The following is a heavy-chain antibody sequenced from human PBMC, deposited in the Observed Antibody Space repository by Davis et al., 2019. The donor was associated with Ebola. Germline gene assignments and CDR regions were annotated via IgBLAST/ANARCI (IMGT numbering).Heavy chain of an antibody. CDR3: AKVYRRVTTNYFDY. CDR1: GFTFSSYW. V-gene: IGHV3-23*01. D-gene: IGHD1-1*01. Sequence: PGGSLRLSCAASGFTFSSYWMSWVRQAPGKGLEWVSAISGSGGSTYYADSVKGRFTISRDNSKNTLYLQMNSLRAEDTAVYYCAKVYRRVTTNYFDYWGQGTLVTVSS. CDR2: ISGSGGST. J-gene: IGHJ4*02.